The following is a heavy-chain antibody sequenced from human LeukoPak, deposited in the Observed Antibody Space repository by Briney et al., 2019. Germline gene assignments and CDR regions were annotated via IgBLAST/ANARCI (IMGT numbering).Heavy chain of an antibody. D-gene: IGHD3-3*01. V-gene: IGHV3-7*01. Sequence: GGSLRLSCAASGFIFNSHYMSWVRQAPGKGLEWVATIRQDGGATYSVDSVKGRFTISRGNANNALYLQMNNLGAEDTAVYYCARENWEKYDDFWSGYLTDWGQGTLVTVSS. CDR3: ARENWEKYDDFWSGYLTD. J-gene: IGHJ1*01. CDR1: GFIFNSHY. CDR2: IRQDGGAT.